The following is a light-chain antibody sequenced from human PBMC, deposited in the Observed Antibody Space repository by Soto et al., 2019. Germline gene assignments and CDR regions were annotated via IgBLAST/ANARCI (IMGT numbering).Light chain of an antibody. J-gene: IGKJ1*01. V-gene: IGKV3-15*01. CDR1: QSIRTN. Sequence: EIELTQSPATLSVSAGGTVTLSCRASQSIRTNVAWYQQIPGQAPRLLVYGASTRATGVPARFSGSGSGIEFTLTLSSRQSEDSAFYYCQQYFNWPLPWTFGPGTKVQIK. CDR2: GAS. CDR3: QQYFNWPLPWT.